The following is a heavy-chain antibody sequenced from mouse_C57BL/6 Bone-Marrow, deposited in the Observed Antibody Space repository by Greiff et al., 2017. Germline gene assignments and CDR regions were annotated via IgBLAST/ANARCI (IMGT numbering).Heavy chain of an antibody. V-gene: IGHV1-59*01. CDR1: GYTFTSYW. D-gene: IGHD5-2*01. Sequence: QVQLKQPGAELVRPGTSVKLSCKASGYTFTSYWMHWVKQRPGQGLEWIGVIDPSDSYTNYNQKFKGKATLTVDTSSSTAYMQLSSLTSEDSAVYYCARGENNYWGQGTTLTVSS. CDR2: IDPSDSYT. J-gene: IGHJ2*01. CDR3: ARGENNY.